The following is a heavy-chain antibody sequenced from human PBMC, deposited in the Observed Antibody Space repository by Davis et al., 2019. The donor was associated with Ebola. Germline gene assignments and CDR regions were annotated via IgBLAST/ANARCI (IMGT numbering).Heavy chain of an antibody. J-gene: IGHJ3*02. CDR1: GGSISSYY. V-gene: IGHV4-59*01. Sequence: LSCTVSGGSISSYYWSWIRQPPGKGLEWIGYIYYSGSTNYNPSLKSRVTISVDTSKNQFSLKLSSVTAADTAVYYCARGMVVIANDAFDIWGQGTMVTVSS. CDR2: IYYSGST. CDR3: ARGMVVIANDAFDI. D-gene: IGHD2-21*01.